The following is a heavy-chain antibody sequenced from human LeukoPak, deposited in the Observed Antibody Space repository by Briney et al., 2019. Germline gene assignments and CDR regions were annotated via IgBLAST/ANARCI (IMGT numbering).Heavy chain of an antibody. V-gene: IGHV4-34*01. Sequence: SETLSLTCAVYGGSFSNYYWSWIHQPPGKGLGWIGEINHSGSTHYNPSLKSRVTISVDTSKKQFSLRLSSVTAADTAVYYCARVRWFPRAFDIWGQGTMVTVSS. CDR2: INHSGST. CDR1: GGSFSNYY. D-gene: IGHD4-23*01. J-gene: IGHJ3*02. CDR3: ARVRWFPRAFDI.